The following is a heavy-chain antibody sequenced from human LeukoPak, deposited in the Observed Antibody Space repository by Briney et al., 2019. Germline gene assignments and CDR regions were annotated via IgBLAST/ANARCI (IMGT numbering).Heavy chain of an antibody. V-gene: IGHV3-23*01. Sequence: GGSLRLSCAASGFTFSSYAMSWVRQAPGKGLEWVSAISGSGGSTYYADSVKGRFTISRDNAKNSLYLQMNSLRAEDTAVYYCARVDVTGYSSGLFAFDIWGQGTMVTVSS. CDR1: GFTFSSYA. CDR2: ISGSGGST. CDR3: ARVDVTGYSSGLFAFDI. J-gene: IGHJ3*02. D-gene: IGHD6-19*01.